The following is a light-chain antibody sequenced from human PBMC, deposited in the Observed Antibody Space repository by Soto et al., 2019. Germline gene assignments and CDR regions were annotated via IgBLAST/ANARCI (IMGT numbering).Light chain of an antibody. Sequence: QSALTQPASVSGSPGQSITISCTGTSSDVGGYNYVSWYQQHPGKALKLMIYDVSNRPSGVSNRFSGSKSGNTASLAISGLQAEDEAHYYCSSYTISSTLVFGGGTKVTVL. J-gene: IGLJ2*01. CDR3: SSYTISSTLV. CDR1: SSDVGGYNY. V-gene: IGLV2-14*01. CDR2: DVS.